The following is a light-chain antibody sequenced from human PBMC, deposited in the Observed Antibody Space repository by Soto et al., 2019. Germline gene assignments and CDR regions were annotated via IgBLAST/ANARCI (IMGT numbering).Light chain of an antibody. CDR2: EVS. Sequence: QSALTQPASVSGSPGQSITISCTGTSSDVGGYHYVSWYQQHPGKPPKLIIYEVSYRPSGVSNRFSGSKSGNTASLTISGLQDEDEADYYCSSYTRSTSLVFGGGTKVTVL. V-gene: IGLV2-14*01. J-gene: IGLJ2*01. CDR3: SSYTRSTSLV. CDR1: SSDVGGYHY.